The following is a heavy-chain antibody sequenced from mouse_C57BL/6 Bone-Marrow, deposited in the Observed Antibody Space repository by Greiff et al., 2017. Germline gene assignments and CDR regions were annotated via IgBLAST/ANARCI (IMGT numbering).Heavy chain of an antibody. V-gene: IGHV1-55*01. CDR3: AREAFYYDYDGWYFDV. J-gene: IGHJ1*03. Sequence: QVQLQQPGAELVKPGASVKMSCKASGYTFTSYWITCVKQRPGQGLEWIGDIYPGSGSTNYNEKFKSKATLTVDTSSSTAYMQLSSLTSEDSAVYYCAREAFYYDYDGWYFDVWGTGTTVTVSS. CDR1: GYTFTSYW. CDR2: IYPGSGST. D-gene: IGHD2-4*01.